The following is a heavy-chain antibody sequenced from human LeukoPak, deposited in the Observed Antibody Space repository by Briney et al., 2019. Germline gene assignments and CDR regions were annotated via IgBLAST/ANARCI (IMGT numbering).Heavy chain of an antibody. V-gene: IGHV4-30-4*01. D-gene: IGHD3-10*01. CDR1: GGSISSGDYY. CDR3: AGRPDASGSYSLDY. Sequence: SQTLSLTCTVSGGSISSGDYYWIWIRQPPGKGLEWIGSIYHSGSTYYNPPLKSRVTISVDTSKNQFSLKLSSLTAADTAVDYCAGRPDASGSYSLDYWGQGTLVTVSS. CDR2: IYHSGST. J-gene: IGHJ4*02.